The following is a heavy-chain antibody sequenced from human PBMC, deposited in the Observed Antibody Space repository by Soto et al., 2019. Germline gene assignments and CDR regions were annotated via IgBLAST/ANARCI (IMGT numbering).Heavy chain of an antibody. J-gene: IGHJ4*02. CDR1: GFTFSSYA. V-gene: IGHV3-23*01. CDR2: ISGSGGST. D-gene: IGHD3-9*01. Sequence: GESLKISCAASGFTFSSYAMSWVRQAPGKGLEWVSAISGSGGSTYYADSVKGRFTISRDNSKNTLYLQMNSLRAEDTAVYYCAKDFSARYENYWGQGTLVTVSS. CDR3: AKDFSARYENY.